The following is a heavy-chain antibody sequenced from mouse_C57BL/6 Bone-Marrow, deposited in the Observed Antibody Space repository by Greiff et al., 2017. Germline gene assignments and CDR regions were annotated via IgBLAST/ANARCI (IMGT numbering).Heavy chain of an antibody. J-gene: IGHJ3*01. CDR3: TRARLFPERFAY. CDR1: GFTFSSYA. CDR2: ISSGGDYI. Sequence: EVMLVESGEGLVKPGGSLKLSCAASGFTFSSYAMSWVRQTPEKRLEWVAYISSGGDYIYYADTVKGRFTISRDNARNTLYLQMSSLKSEDTDMYYCTRARLFPERFAYWGQGTLVTVSA. D-gene: IGHD6-5*01. V-gene: IGHV5-9-1*02.